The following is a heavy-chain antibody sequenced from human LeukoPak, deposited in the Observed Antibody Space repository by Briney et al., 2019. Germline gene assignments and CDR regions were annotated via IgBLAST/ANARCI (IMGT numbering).Heavy chain of an antibody. Sequence: GGSLRLSCAASGFTFSSYSMNWVRQAPGKGLEWVSSISSSSSYIYYADSVKGRFTISRDNAKNSLYLQMNSLRAEDTAVYYCARVGIQLWEYYYYYMDVWGKGTTVTISS. V-gene: IGHV3-21*04. CDR1: GFTFSSYS. CDR2: ISSSSSYI. CDR3: ARVGIQLWEYYYYYMDV. J-gene: IGHJ6*03. D-gene: IGHD5-18*01.